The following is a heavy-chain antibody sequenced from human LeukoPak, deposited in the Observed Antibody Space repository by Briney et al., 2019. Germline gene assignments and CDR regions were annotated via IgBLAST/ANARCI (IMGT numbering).Heavy chain of an antibody. V-gene: IGHV4-59*01. D-gene: IGHD3-3*01. J-gene: IGHJ6*02. CDR3: ARGRYDDYGMDV. Sequence: SETLSLTCTVSGGSISSYYWSWIRQPPGKGLEWIGYIYYSGSTNYNPSLKSRVTISVDTSKNQFSLKLSSVTAADTAVYYCARGRYDDYGMDVWGQGTTVTVSS. CDR1: GGSISSYY. CDR2: IYYSGST.